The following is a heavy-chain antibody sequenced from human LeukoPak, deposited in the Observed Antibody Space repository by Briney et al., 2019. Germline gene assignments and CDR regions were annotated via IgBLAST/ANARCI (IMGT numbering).Heavy chain of an antibody. J-gene: IGHJ6*03. V-gene: IGHV3-30*02. Sequence: GGSLRLSCAASGFTFSSYSMHWVRQAPGKGLEWVAYIQFDGSNEQYADSVKGRFSISRDSSKNILYLQMNSLRAEDTAVYYCAKDRCSNGIGCYYYYMDVWGKGTTVTISS. CDR2: IQFDGSNE. D-gene: IGHD2-8*01. CDR3: AKDRCSNGIGCYYYYMDV. CDR1: GFTFSSYS.